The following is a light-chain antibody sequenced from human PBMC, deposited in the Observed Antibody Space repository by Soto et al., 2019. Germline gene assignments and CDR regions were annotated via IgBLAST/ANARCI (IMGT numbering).Light chain of an antibody. CDR2: DVT. V-gene: IGLV2-14*01. CDR1: SSDVGGYDY. J-gene: IGLJ1*01. CDR3: SSYTSSSTRG. Sequence: QSALTQPASVSGSPGQSITISCTGTSSDVGGYDYVSWYQQHPGKAPTLMIYDVTNRPSGVSYRFSGSKSGNTASLTISGLQAEDEADYYCSSYTSSSTRGFGTGTKVTVL.